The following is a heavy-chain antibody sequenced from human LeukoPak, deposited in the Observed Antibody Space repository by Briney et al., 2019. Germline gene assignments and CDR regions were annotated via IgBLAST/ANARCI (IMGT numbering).Heavy chain of an antibody. CDR1: GFTFSSYS. J-gene: IGHJ5*02. CDR2: ISSSSSYI. CDR3: ARLLQQLTKQEPTDP. D-gene: IGHD6-13*01. Sequence: GGSLRLSCAASGFTFSSYSMNWVRQAPGKGLEWVSSISSSSSYIYYADSVKGRFTISRDNAKNSLYLQMNSLRAEDTAVYYCARLLQQLTKQEPTDPWGQGTLVTVSS. V-gene: IGHV3-21*01.